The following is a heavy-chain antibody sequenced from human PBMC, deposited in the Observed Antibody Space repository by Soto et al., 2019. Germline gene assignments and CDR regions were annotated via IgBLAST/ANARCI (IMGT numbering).Heavy chain of an antibody. CDR3: AKGRMYDFWSGYYPNTDYFDY. CDR1: GFTFSSYA. V-gene: IGHV3-23*01. CDR2: ISGSGGST. Sequence: GGSLRLSCAASGFTFSSYAMSWVRQAPGKGLEWVSAISGSGGSTYYADSVKGRFTISRDNSKNTLYLQMNSLRAEDTAVYYCAKGRMYDFWSGYYPNTDYFDYWGQGILVTVSS. D-gene: IGHD3-3*01. J-gene: IGHJ4*02.